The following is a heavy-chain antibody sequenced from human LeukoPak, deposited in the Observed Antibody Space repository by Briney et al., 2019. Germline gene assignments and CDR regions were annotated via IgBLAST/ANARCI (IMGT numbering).Heavy chain of an antibody. CDR2: INPNSGGT. V-gene: IGHV1-2*02. D-gene: IGHD5-24*01. Sequence: GASVKVSCKASGYTFTGYYMHWVRQAPGQGLEWIGWINPNSGGTNYAQKFQGRVTMTRDTSTSTAYMELSRLRSDDTAVYYCAREMATTRDAFDIWGQGTMLTVSS. CDR3: AREMATTRDAFDI. J-gene: IGHJ3*02. CDR1: GYTFTGYY.